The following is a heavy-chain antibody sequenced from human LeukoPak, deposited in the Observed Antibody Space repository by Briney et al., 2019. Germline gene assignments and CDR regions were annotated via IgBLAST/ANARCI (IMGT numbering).Heavy chain of an antibody. V-gene: IGHV4-59*12. CDR3: ARTMRTVTTTHTHYYFDY. D-gene: IGHD4-17*01. Sequence: PSETLSLTCTVSGGSISSYYWSWIRQPPGKGLEWIGYIYYSGSTNYNPSLKSRVTISVDTSKNQFSLKLSSVTAADTAVYYCARTMRTVTTTHTHYYFDYWGRGTLVTVSS. CDR1: GGSISSYY. CDR2: IYYSGST. J-gene: IGHJ4*02.